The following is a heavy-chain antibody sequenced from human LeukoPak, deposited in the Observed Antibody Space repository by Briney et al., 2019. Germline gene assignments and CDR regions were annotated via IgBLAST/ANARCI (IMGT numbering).Heavy chain of an antibody. D-gene: IGHD2-15*01. CDR1: GYTFTSYD. V-gene: IGHV1-8*01. CDR3: ASSDCSGGSCYSDDAFDI. CDR2: MNPNSGNT. Sequence: EASVKVSCKASGYTFTSYDINWVRQATGQGLEWMGWMNPNSGNTGYAQKFQGRVTMTRNTSISTAYMELSSLRSEDTAVYYCASSDCSGGSCYSDDAFDIWGQGTMVTVSP. J-gene: IGHJ3*02.